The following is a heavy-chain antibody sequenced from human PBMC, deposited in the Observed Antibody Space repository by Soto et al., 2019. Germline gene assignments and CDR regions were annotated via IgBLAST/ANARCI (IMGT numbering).Heavy chain of an antibody. CDR3: AKDPT. CDR1: GFTFSSYG. CDR2: ISYDGSNK. V-gene: IGHV3-30*18. Sequence: QVQLVESGGGVVQPGRSLRLSCAASGFTFSSYGMHWVRQAPGKGLEWVAVISYDGSNKYYADSVKGPFTISRDNANNTLYLQMHSLRAEDAAVYYCAKDPTWGQGTLVTVSS. J-gene: IGHJ5*02.